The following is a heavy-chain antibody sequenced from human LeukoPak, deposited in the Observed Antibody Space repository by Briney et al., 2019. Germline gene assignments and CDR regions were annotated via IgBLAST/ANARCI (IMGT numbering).Heavy chain of an antibody. D-gene: IGHD3-10*01. CDR2: ISGSGGST. J-gene: IGHJ6*02. Sequence: GGSLRLSCAASGFTFSNYAMSWVRQAPGKGLEWVSAISGSGGSTYYADSVKGRFTISRDNSKNTLYLQMNSLRAEDTAVYYCAKDRFGGYYGMDVWGQGTTVTVSS. V-gene: IGHV3-23*01. CDR3: AKDRFGGYYGMDV. CDR1: GFTFSNYA.